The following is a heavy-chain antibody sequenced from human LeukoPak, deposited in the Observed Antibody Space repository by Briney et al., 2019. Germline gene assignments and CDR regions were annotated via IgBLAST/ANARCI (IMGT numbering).Heavy chain of an antibody. D-gene: IGHD5-24*01. CDR3: ASVYKHGMDV. CDR1: GYTVTSYY. V-gene: IGHV1-46*01. Sequence: VASVKVSCKASGYTVTSYYMHWVRQAPGQGLEWMAILSPSGGSSNYAQKFQGRATLTRATSTGTVYMELSSLRSEDTAVYYCASVYKHGMDVWGQGTTVIVSS. J-gene: IGHJ6*02. CDR2: LSPSGGSS.